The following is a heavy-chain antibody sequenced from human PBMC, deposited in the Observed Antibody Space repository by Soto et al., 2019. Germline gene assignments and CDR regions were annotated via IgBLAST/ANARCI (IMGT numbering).Heavy chain of an antibody. D-gene: IGHD3-10*01. CDR2: IIPIFGTA. CDR3: ERDSRWFGESKKQDFDY. J-gene: IGHJ4*02. Sequence: QVQLVQSGAEVKKPGSSVKVSCKASGGTFSSYAISWVRQAPGQGLEWMGGIIPIFGTANYAQKFQGRGTITADESTSTAYMELSSLRSEDTAVYYCERDSRWFGESKKQDFDYWGQGTLVTVSS. CDR1: GGTFSSYA. V-gene: IGHV1-69*01.